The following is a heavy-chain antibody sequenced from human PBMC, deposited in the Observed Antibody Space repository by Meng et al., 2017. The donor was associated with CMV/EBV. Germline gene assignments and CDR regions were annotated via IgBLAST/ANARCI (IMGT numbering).Heavy chain of an antibody. CDR3: ARERGFVVVVPAANGPFDY. D-gene: IGHD2-2*01. CDR1: GYSISSGYY. V-gene: IGHV4-38-2*02. CDR2: IYHSGST. Sequence: SETLSLTCTVSGYSISSGYYRGWIRQPPGKGLEWIGSIYHSGSTYYNPSLKSRVTISVDTSKNQFSLKLSSVTAADTAVYYCARERGFVVVVPAANGPFDYWGQGTLVTVSS. J-gene: IGHJ4*02.